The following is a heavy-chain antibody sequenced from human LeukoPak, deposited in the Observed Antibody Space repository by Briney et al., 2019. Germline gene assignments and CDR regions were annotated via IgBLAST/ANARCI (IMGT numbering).Heavy chain of an antibody. D-gene: IGHD3-16*01. J-gene: IGHJ5*02. Sequence: VSVKVSCKASGYTFTGYYMHWVRQAPGQGLEWMGWINPNSGGTNYAQKFQGRVTMTRDTSISTAYMELSRLRSDDTAVYYCAREVGPLYDYVWGEFLYPRHWFDPWGQGTLVTVSS. V-gene: IGHV1-2*02. CDR2: INPNSGGT. CDR3: AREVGPLYDYVWGEFLYPRHWFDP. CDR1: GYTFTGYY.